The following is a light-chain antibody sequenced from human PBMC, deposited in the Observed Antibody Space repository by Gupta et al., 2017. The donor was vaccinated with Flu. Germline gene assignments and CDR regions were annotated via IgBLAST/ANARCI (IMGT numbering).Light chain of an antibody. Sequence: SYELIPPPSVSVSPGQTATITCSGDKLGNKFVSWYQQRPAQSPVLVISQDRNRPSGIPARLSGANSGNTATLTISGTQAMDEADYYCQAWDSSTHVVFGGGTRLTVL. V-gene: IGLV3-1*01. J-gene: IGLJ2*01. CDR1: KLGNKF. CDR2: QDR. CDR3: QAWDSSTHVV.